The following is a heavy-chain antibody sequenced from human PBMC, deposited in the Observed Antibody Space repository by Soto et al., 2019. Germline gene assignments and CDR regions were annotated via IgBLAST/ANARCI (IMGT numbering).Heavy chain of an antibody. J-gene: IGHJ4*02. CDR1: GGSFSGYY. D-gene: IGHD3-22*01. Sequence: SETLSLTCAVYGGSFSGYYWSWIRQPPGKGLEWIGEINHSGSTNYNPSLKSRVTISVDTSKNQFSLKLSSVTAADTAVYYCAREDKKYYDSSGPLDYWGQGTLVTVPQ. V-gene: IGHV4-34*01. CDR3: AREDKKYYDSSGPLDY. CDR2: INHSGST.